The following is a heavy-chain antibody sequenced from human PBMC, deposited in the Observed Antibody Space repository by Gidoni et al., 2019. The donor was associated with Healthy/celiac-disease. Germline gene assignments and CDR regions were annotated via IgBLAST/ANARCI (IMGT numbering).Heavy chain of an antibody. CDR3: ARDGLRLETNNWFDP. Sequence: QVQLVPSGAEVKKPGSSVKVSCKASGGPFSSYAISWVRQAPGQGLEWMGGISPIFGTENYAQKFQGRVTITADESTSTAYMELSSLRSEDTAVYYCARDGLRLETNNWFDPWGQGTLVTVSS. D-gene: IGHD6-19*01. J-gene: IGHJ5*02. CDR1: GGPFSSYA. V-gene: IGHV1-69*01. CDR2: ISPIFGTE.